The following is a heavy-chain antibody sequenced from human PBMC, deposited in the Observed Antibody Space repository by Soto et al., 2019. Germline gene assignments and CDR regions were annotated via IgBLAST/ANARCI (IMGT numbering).Heavy chain of an antibody. J-gene: IGHJ5*02. CDR1: GGTFSSYA. V-gene: IGHV1-69*01. CDR3: ARLYCSGGSCYSEGWFDT. CDR2: IIPIFGTA. Sequence: QVQLVQSGAEVKKPGSSVKVSCKSSGGTFSSYAISWVRQAPGQGLEWMGGIIPIFGTANYGQKFQGRVTITADESTSTAYMELSSLRSEDTAVYYCARLYCSGGSCYSEGWFDTWGQGTLVTVSS. D-gene: IGHD2-15*01.